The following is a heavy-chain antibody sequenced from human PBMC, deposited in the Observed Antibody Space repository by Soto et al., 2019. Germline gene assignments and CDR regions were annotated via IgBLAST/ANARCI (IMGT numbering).Heavy chain of an antibody. CDR3: ARDSPGYCSSTSCNHYFDY. CDR1: GFTFSSYA. Sequence: GGSLRLSCAASGFTFSSYAMSWVRQAPGKGLEWVSAISGSGGSTYYADSVKGRFTISRDNAKNSLYLQMNSLRAEDTAVYYCARDSPGYCSSTSCNHYFDYWGQGTLVTVSS. CDR2: ISGSGGST. V-gene: IGHV3-23*01. J-gene: IGHJ4*02. D-gene: IGHD2-2*03.